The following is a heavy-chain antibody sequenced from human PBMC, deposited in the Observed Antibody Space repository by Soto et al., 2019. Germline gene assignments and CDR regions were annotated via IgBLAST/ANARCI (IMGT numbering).Heavy chain of an antibody. CDR2: IIPMFGTA. CDR3: ASGIQLWLRRINNGYSG. V-gene: IGHV1-69*12. D-gene: IGHD5-18*01. J-gene: IGHJ4*02. CDR1: GGTFSTYA. Sequence: QVQLVQSGAEVKKPESSVKVSCKAPGGTFSTYAISWVRQAPGQGLEWMGGIIPMFGTANYAQRFQDRVTITADESTNTVYMERSSLRSEDTALYFCASGIQLWLRRINNGYSGWGQGTLVTVSS.